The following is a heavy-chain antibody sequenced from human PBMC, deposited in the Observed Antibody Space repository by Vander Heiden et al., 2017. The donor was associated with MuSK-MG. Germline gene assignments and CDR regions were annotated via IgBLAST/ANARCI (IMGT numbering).Heavy chain of an antibody. D-gene: IGHD2-2*01. V-gene: IGHV4-39*01. CDR2: IYYSGST. CDR3: AHRGVGYCSSTSCYPGGMDV. Sequence: QLQLQESGPGLVKPSETLSLTCTVPGGSISSSSYYWGWIRQPPGKGLEWIGSIYYSGSTYYNPSLKSRGTISVDTSKNQFSLKLSSVTAADTAVYYCAHRGVGYCSSTSCYPGGMDVWGQGTTVTVSS. J-gene: IGHJ6*02. CDR1: GGSISSSSYY.